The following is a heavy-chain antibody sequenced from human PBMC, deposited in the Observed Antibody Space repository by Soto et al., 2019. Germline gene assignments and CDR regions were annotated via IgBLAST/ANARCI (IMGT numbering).Heavy chain of an antibody. Sequence: QVQLVESGGGVVQPGRSLRLSCAASGFTFSSYGMHWVRQAPGKGLEWVAVIWYDGSNRYYADSVKGRFTISRDNSKNTLYLQMNSLRAEDTAVYYCAGTIRYFDWLPLDYWGQGTLVTVSS. CDR2: IWYDGSNR. J-gene: IGHJ4*02. CDR1: GFTFSSYG. CDR3: AGTIRYFDWLPLDY. D-gene: IGHD3-9*01. V-gene: IGHV3-33*01.